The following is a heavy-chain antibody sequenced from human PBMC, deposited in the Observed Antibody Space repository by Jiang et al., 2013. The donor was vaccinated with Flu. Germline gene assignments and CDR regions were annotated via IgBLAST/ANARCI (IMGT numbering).Heavy chain of an antibody. CDR3: ARSGVVVADPKKDGYMDV. D-gene: IGHD2-15*01. CDR1: GGSFSGYY. J-gene: IGHJ6*03. V-gene: IGHV4-34*01. CDR2: INHSGST. Sequence: LLKPSETLSLTCAVYGGSFSGYYWSWIRQPPGKGLEWIGEINHSGSTNYNPSLKSRVTISVDTSKNQFSLKLSSVTAADTAVYYCARSGVVVADPKKDGYMDVWGKGTTVTVSS.